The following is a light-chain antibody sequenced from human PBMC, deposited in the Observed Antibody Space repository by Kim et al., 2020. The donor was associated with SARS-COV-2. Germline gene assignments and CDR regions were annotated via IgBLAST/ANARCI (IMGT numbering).Light chain of an antibody. CDR3: QSSDSSGNYEV. CDR2: KDS. J-gene: IGLJ2*01. V-gene: IGLV3-25*03. CDR1: ALPKQY. Sequence: PGQTARSTCSGDALPKQYAHWYQQKPGQAPVVVIYKDSERPSGIPERFSGSSSGTTVTLTISGVQAEDEADYYCQSSDSSGNYEVFGGGTQLTVL.